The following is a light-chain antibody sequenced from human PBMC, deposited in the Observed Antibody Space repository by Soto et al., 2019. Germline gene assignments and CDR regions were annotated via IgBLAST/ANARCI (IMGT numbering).Light chain of an antibody. CDR3: QQYLSWT. V-gene: IGKV3-20*01. J-gene: IGKJ1*01. Sequence: EIVLTQSPGTLSVSPGERATLSCRASQTVYSNNLAWYQQKPGQAPSLLLYGISSRATGIPDRFSGSGSGTNFAHTISRLEPEDPAIDYCQQYLSWTFGQGTKVEI. CDR2: GIS. CDR1: QTVYSNN.